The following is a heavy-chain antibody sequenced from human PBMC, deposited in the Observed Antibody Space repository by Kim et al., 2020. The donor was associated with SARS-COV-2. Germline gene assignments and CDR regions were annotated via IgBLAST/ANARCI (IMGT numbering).Heavy chain of an antibody. D-gene: IGHD2-8*01. CDR2: IYPGDSDT. Sequence: GESLKISCKGSGYSFTSYWIGWVRQMPGKGLEWMGIIYPGDSDTRYSPSFQGQVTISADKSISTAYLQWSSLKASDTAMYYCARPGGYCTNGVCTNDYYGMDVWGQGTTVTVSS. CDR3: ARPGGYCTNGVCTNDYYGMDV. CDR1: GYSFTSYW. V-gene: IGHV5-51*01. J-gene: IGHJ6*02.